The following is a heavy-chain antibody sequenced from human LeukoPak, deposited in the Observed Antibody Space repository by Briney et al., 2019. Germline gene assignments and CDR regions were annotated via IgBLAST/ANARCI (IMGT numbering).Heavy chain of an antibody. J-gene: IGHJ4*02. D-gene: IGHD6-19*01. CDR3: ARGRSSAGY. CDR1: GYTFTAYY. Sequence: GASVKVSCKASGYTFTAYYLHWVRQAPGQGLEWMGWISDYNGNTNYAQKLQGRVTMTTDTSTSTAYMELRSLRSDDTAVYYCARGRSSAGYWGQGTLVTVSS. CDR2: ISDYNGNT. V-gene: IGHV1-18*04.